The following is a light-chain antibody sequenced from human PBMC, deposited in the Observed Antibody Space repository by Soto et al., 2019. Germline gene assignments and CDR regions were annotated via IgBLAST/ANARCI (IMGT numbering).Light chain of an antibody. CDR2: GNN. Sequence: QAVVTQPPSVSGAPGQRVTISCTGSSSNIGAGYDVHWYQQFPGTAPKLLIYGNNNRPSGVPDRFSGSKSGTSASLAITGLQAEDEADYYCQSYDNSLRASVFGGGTKLTVL. V-gene: IGLV1-40*01. CDR1: SSNIGAGYD. J-gene: IGLJ2*01. CDR3: QSYDNSLRASV.